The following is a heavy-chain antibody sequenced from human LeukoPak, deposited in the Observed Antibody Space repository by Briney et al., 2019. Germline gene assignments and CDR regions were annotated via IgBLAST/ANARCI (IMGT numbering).Heavy chain of an antibody. Sequence: ASVKVSCKVSGYTLTELSMRWVRQAPGQGLEWMGWISAYNGNTNYAQKLQGRVTMTTDTSTSTAYMELRSLRSDDTAVYYCARDWTYSSSWYLLSAFDYWGQGTLVTVSS. CDR3: ARDWTYSSSWYLLSAFDY. J-gene: IGHJ4*02. CDR2: ISAYNGNT. CDR1: GYTLTELS. V-gene: IGHV1-18*01. D-gene: IGHD6-13*01.